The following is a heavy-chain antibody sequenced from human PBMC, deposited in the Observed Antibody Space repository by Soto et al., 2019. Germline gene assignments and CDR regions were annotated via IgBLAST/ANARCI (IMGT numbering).Heavy chain of an antibody. CDR2: INPSGGST. Sequence: QVQLVQSGAEVKKPGASVKVSCKASGYTFTSYYMHWVRQAPGQGLEWMGIINPSGGSTSYAQKFQGRVTMTRDTSTSTVYMELSSLRSEDTAVYYCARDSSITEYSCSQDYWGQGTLVTVSS. CDR3: ARDSSITEYSCSQDY. D-gene: IGHD6-6*01. V-gene: IGHV1-46*01. CDR1: GYTFTSYY. J-gene: IGHJ4*02.